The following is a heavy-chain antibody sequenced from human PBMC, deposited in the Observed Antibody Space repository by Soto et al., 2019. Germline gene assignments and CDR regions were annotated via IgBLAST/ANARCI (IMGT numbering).Heavy chain of an antibody. CDR2: INHSGST. CDR1: GGSFSGYY. D-gene: IGHD2-15*01. J-gene: IGHJ4*02. Sequence: PSETLSLTCAVYGGSFSGYYWSWIRQPPWKGLEWIGEINHSGSTNYNPSLKSRVTISVDTAKNQFSLKLSSVTAADTAVYYCARNTRWIDYSGPGTLVTVSS. V-gene: IGHV4-34*01. CDR3: ARNTRWIDY.